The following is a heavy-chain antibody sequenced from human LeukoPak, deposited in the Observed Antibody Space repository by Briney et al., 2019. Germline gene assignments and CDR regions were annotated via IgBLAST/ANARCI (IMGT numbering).Heavy chain of an antibody. Sequence: GGSLRLSCAASGFTFDDYAMHWVRQAPGKGLEWVSLISGDGGSTYYADSVKGRFTISRDNSKNTLYLQMNSLRAEDTAVYYCARGRADHSSGWGTYYFDYWGQGTLVTVSS. D-gene: IGHD6-19*01. J-gene: IGHJ4*02. V-gene: IGHV3-43*02. CDR1: GFTFDDYA. CDR2: ISGDGGST. CDR3: ARGRADHSSGWGTYYFDY.